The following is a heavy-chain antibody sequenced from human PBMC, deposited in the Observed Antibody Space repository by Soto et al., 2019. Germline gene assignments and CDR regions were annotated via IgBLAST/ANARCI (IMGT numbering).Heavy chain of an antibody. Sequence: SETLSLTCSLSGASITSTTYFWAWIRKTPGKGLEWVGSIYYSGKTYYNPSLKSRATISVDRSRNQFSLEVKSVTAADTAVYFCAKNLPRTGRFDYWGQGTVVTVSS. J-gene: IGHJ4*02. CDR2: IYYSGKT. V-gene: IGHV4-39*01. CDR3: AKNLPRTGRFDY. CDR1: GASITSTTYF.